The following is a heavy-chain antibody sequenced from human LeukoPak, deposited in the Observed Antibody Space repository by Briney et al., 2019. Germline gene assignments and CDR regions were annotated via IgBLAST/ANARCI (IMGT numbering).Heavy chain of an antibody. Sequence: GGSLRLSCAASGFTFSNYAMNWVRQAPGKGLEWVSYISSGSGTIYYADSMKGRFTISRDNSENSLHLQMNSLRDEDTAVYYCARGSSAFGRIFDYWGQGTLVTVSS. V-gene: IGHV3-48*02. D-gene: IGHD3-10*01. CDR3: ARGSSAFGRIFDY. CDR2: ISSGSGTI. CDR1: GFTFSNYA. J-gene: IGHJ4*02.